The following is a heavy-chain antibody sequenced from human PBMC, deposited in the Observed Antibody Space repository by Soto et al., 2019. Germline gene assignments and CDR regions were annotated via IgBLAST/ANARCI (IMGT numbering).Heavy chain of an antibody. CDR3: ARDGDYGGQQY. Sequence: PSEPLSLTCSVSGDSVTSNYWSWIRQTPGKGLEWIGYVYNIGSTNYNPSLRSRVTIAADTSKNQISLRLRSVTAADTAVYYCARDGDYGGQQYWGQGTLVTVS. J-gene: IGHJ4*02. D-gene: IGHD3-16*01. V-gene: IGHV4-59*02. CDR1: GDSVTSNY. CDR2: VYNIGST.